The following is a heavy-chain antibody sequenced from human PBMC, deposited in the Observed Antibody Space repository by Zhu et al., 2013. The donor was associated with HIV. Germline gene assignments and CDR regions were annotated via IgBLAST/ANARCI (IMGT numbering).Heavy chain of an antibody. J-gene: IGHJ6*02. CDR1: GFTFTTSA. Sequence: QLVQSGPEVKKPGTSVKVSCKASGFTFTTSAVQWVRQAPGQGLEWMGWISAYNGNTNYAQKLQGRVTMTTDTSTSTAYMELRSLRSDDTAVYYCASRYYDILTGYKDYYYGMDVWGQGTTVTVSS. V-gene: IGHV1-18*01. D-gene: IGHD3-9*01. CDR2: ISAYNGNT. CDR3: ASRYYDILTGYKDYYYGMDV.